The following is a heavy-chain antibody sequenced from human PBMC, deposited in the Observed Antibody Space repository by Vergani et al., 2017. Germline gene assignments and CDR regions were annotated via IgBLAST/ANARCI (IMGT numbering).Heavy chain of an antibody. CDR1: GFTFSHFG. CDR2: IGTDGINT. CDR3: AKYLRDSTDGLPDS. Sequence: QVQLVESAGGVVQPGGSLRLSCAASGFTFSHFGMHWIRQAPGKGLELLAYIGTDGINTRYSDAVKGRFTVSRENPKDILYLQMDSLRSEDTALYYCAKYLRDSTDGLPDSWGPGTLVMVPS. V-gene: IGHV3-30*02. D-gene: IGHD2-21*02. J-gene: IGHJ4*02.